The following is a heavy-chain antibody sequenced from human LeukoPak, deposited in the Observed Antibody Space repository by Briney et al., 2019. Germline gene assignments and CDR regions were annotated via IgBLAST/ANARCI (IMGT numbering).Heavy chain of an antibody. CDR3: AKARANYYGSGSYSY. V-gene: IGHV3-23*01. Sequence: GGSLRLSCAASGFTFSSYGMSWVRQAPGKGLEWVSGISGSGGSTYYADSVKGRFTISRDNSKNTLYLQMNSLRAEDTAVYYCAKARANYYGSGSYSYWGQGTLVTVSS. J-gene: IGHJ4*02. D-gene: IGHD3-10*01. CDR1: GFTFSSYG. CDR2: ISGSGGST.